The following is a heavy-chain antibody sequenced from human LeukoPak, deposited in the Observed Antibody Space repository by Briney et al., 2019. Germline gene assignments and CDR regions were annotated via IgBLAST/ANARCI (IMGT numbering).Heavy chain of an antibody. V-gene: IGHV4-34*01. J-gene: IGHJ5*02. Sequence: KPSETLSLTCTVSGGSISGYYWSWIRQPPGKGLEWIGEINHSGSTNYNPSLKSRVTISVDTSKNQFSLKLSSVTAADTAVYYCARRPGGITTNWFDPWGQGTLVTVSS. CDR1: GGSISGYY. CDR3: ARRPGGITTNWFDP. CDR2: INHSGST. D-gene: IGHD3-22*01.